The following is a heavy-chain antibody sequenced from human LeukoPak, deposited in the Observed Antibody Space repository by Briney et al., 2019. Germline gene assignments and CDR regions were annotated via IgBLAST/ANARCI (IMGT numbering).Heavy chain of an antibody. CDR3: AKDRSYEF. J-gene: IGHJ4*02. CDR1: GFTLTNYD. V-gene: IGHV3-30*02. Sequence: GGSLRLSCAASGFTLTNYDMHWVRQAPGKGLEWVALIRYDGSDKYYTDSVKGRFIISRDNSKNTLYLQMNSLRAEYTAVYYCAKDRSYEFWGQGTLVTVSS. D-gene: IGHD3-22*01. CDR2: IRYDGSDK.